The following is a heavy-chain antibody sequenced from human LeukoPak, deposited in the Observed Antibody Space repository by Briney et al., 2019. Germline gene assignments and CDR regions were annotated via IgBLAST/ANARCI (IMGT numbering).Heavy chain of an antibody. CDR3: ARPRTYYDFWRGYPSFDY. V-gene: IGHV1-69*01. CDR1: GGTFSNYA. Sequence: SVKVSCKASGGTFSNYAISWLRQAPGQGLEGMGGIITNYGTTNYAQKYQGRVMITADESTTTVYMELSSLRSEDTAVYYCARPRTYYDFWRGYPSFDYWGQGTLVTVSS. J-gene: IGHJ4*02. CDR2: IITNYGTT. D-gene: IGHD3-3*01.